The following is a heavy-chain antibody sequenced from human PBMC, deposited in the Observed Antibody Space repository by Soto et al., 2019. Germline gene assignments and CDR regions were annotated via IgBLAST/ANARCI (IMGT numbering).Heavy chain of an antibody. D-gene: IGHD2-15*01. J-gene: IGHJ4*02. V-gene: IGHV3-15*01. CDR1: GFTFSNAW. CDR2: IKSKTDGGTT. Sequence: EVQLVESGGGLVKPGGSLRLSCAASGFTFSNAWMSWVRQAPGKGLEWVGRIKSKTDGGTTDYAAPVKGRFTISRDDSKNTLYLQMNSLKTEDTAVYYCTTDLGCSGGSCYSYFDYWGQGNLVNVSS. CDR3: TTDLGCSGGSCYSYFDY.